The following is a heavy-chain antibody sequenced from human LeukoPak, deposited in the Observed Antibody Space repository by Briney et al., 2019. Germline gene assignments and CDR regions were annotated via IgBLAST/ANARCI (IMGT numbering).Heavy chain of an antibody. CDR3: ARDSTDWFYIFDY. CDR2: IYTSAST. D-gene: IGHD3-9*01. CDR1: GGSISSGSYY. J-gene: IGHJ4*02. V-gene: IGHV4-61*02. Sequence: PSQTLSLTCTVSGGSISSGSYYWSWIRQPAGKGLEWIGRIYTSASTNYNPSLKSRVTMSVDTSKNQFSLKLSSVTAADTAVYYCARDSTDWFYIFDYWGQGTLVTVSS.